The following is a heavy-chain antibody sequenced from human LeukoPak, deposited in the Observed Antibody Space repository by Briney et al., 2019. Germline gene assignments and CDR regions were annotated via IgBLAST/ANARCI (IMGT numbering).Heavy chain of an antibody. CDR2: IYWDDDK. V-gene: IGHV2-5*02. CDR1: GFSLSTSGVG. J-gene: IGHJ4*02. Sequence: SGPTLVNPTQTLTLTCTLSGFSLSTSGVGVGWIRQPPGKALEWLALIYWDDDKRYSPSLKSRLTITKDTSKNQVVLTMTNMDPVDTATYYCAHKRGLAYFDWLFDYWGQGTLVTVSS. CDR3: AHKRGLAYFDWLFDY. D-gene: IGHD3-9*01.